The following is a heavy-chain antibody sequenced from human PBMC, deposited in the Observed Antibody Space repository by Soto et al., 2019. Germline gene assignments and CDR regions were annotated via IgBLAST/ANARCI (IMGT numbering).Heavy chain of an antibody. J-gene: IGHJ6*02. CDR1: GGSISSSSYY. CDR2: IYYSGST. D-gene: IGHD2-8*01. V-gene: IGHV4-39*01. CDR3: ARGDIVLMVYHGMDV. Sequence: SETLSLTCTVSGGSISSSSYYWGWIRQAPGKGQEWIGSIYYSGSTYYNPSLKSRVTISVDTSKNQFSLKLSSVTAADTAVYYCARGDIVLMVYHGMDVWGQGTTVTVYS.